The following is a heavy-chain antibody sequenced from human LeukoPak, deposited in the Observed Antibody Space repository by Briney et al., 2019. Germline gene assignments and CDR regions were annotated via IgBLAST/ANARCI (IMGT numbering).Heavy chain of an antibody. D-gene: IGHD3-22*01. Sequence: GGSRRLSCAASGFTFDDYAMHWVRQAPGKGLEWVSGISWNSGSKHYADSVKGRFTISRDNAKNSLFLQMNSLRPEDTALYYCAKDFSSGYYYFDYWGQGTLVTVSS. CDR2: ISWNSGSK. J-gene: IGHJ4*02. V-gene: IGHV3-9*01. CDR1: GFTFDDYA. CDR3: AKDFSSGYYYFDY.